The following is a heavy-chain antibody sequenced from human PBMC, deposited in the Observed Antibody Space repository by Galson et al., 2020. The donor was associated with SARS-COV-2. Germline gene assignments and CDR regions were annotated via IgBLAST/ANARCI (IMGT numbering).Heavy chain of an antibody. CDR2: ISYDGSNK. D-gene: IGHD2-8*01. V-gene: IGHV3-30*04. J-gene: IGHJ6*02. CDR3: ARALNGGYYYGMDV. CDR1: GFTFSSYA. Sequence: GESLKISCAASGFTFSSYAMHWVRQAPGKGLEWVAVISYDGSNKYYADSVKGRFTISRDNSKNTLYLQMNSLRAEDTAVYYCARALNGGYYYGMDVWGQGTTVTVSS.